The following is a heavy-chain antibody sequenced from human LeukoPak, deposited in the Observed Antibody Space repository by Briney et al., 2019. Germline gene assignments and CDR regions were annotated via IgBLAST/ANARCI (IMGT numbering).Heavy chain of an antibody. CDR2: ISNDESKK. D-gene: IGHD3-22*01. V-gene: IGHV3-30*04. Sequence: PGRSLRLSCAASGFTFNNYAMHWVPQAPGKGLQWVAVISNDESKKSYVDSVKGRFTISRDNSKNTLYLQMNSLRAEDTAVYYCAKDRYYYDSSGRYYFDYWGQGTLVTVSS. CDR1: GFTFNNYA. J-gene: IGHJ4*02. CDR3: AKDRYYYDSSGRYYFDY.